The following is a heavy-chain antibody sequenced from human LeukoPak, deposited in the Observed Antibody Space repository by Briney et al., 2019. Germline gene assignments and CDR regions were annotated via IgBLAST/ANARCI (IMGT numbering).Heavy chain of an antibody. V-gene: IGHV3-30-3*01. D-gene: IGHD7-27*01. CDR1: GFTFSSYA. J-gene: IGHJ4*02. CDR3: ARPNWGWKTYYFDY. Sequence: GGSLRLSCAASGFTFSSYAMHWVRQAPGKGLEWVAVISYDGSNKYYADSVKGRFTISRDNSKNTLYLQMNSLRAEDTAVYYCARPNWGWKTYYFDYWGQGTLVTVSS. CDR2: ISYDGSNK.